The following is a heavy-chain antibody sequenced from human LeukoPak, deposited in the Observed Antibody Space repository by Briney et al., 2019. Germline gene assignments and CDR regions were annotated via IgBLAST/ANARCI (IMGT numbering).Heavy chain of an antibody. CDR3: TRGGPDHAFDV. CDR1: GFTFRSYW. J-gene: IGHJ3*01. Sequence: GGSLRLSCAASGFTFRSYWMYWVRQVPGQGLEYVSRSDNDGSGTTYAGSVKGRFTISRDNGNNGVFLQMNSLRAEDTAMYYCTRGGPDHAFDVWGQGTMVTVSS. D-gene: IGHD1-14*01. CDR2: SDNDGSGT. V-gene: IGHV3-74*01.